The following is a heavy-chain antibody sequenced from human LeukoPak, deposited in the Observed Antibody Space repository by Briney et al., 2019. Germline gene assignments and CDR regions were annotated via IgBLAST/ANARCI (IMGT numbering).Heavy chain of an antibody. V-gene: IGHV3-21*01. D-gene: IGHD4-17*01. Sequence: GGSLRLSCAASGFTFSSYSMNWVRQAPGKGLEWVSSISSSSSYIYYADSVKGRFTISRDNAKNSLYLQMNSLRAEDTAVYYCARWNGGATVTFDIHFDYWGQGTLVTVSS. CDR1: GFTFSSYS. J-gene: IGHJ4*02. CDR3: ARWNGGATVTFDIHFDY. CDR2: ISSSSSYI.